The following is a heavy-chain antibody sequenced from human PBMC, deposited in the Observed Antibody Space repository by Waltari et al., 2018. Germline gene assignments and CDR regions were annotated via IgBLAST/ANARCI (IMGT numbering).Heavy chain of an antibody. D-gene: IGHD6-13*01. J-gene: IGHJ6*03. V-gene: IGHV4-34*01. CDR3: ARGIKYSKPRGGQGYYYYMDV. CDR1: GGSFSGYY. Sequence: QVQLQQWGAGLLKPSETMSLTCAVYGGSFSGYYWSWIRQPPGTGLEWIGEINHSGSTNYNPSLKSRVTISVDTSKNQFSLKLSSVTAADTAVYYCARGIKYSKPRGGQGYYYYMDVWGKGTTVTVSS. CDR2: INHSGST.